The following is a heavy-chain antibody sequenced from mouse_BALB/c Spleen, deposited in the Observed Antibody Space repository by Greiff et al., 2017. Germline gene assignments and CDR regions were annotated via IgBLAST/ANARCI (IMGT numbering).Heavy chain of an antibody. D-gene: IGHD1-1*01. V-gene: IGHV5-17*02. J-gene: IGHJ4*01. CDR1: GFTFSSFG. CDR2: ISSGSSTI. Sequence: DVHLVESGGGLVQPGGSRKLSCAASGFTFSSFGMHWVRQAPEKGLEWVAYISSGSSTIYYADTVKGRFTISRDNPKNTLFLQMTSLRSEDTAMYYCARGYYGSSSLYYYAMDYWGQGTSVTVSS. CDR3: ARGYYGSSSLYYYAMDY.